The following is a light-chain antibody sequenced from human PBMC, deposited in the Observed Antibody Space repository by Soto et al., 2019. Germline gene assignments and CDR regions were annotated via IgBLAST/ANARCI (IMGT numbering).Light chain of an antibody. Sequence: EIVMTQSPATLSVSPGERATLSCRASQSVSGNLAWYQQKPGQAPRLLIYGASTRATGIPARFSGSGSGTEFTLTISSLRSEDFAFYYCQQYNNWPPWTFGQGTKVEIK. J-gene: IGKJ1*01. V-gene: IGKV3-15*01. CDR3: QQYNNWPPWT. CDR2: GAS. CDR1: QSVSGN.